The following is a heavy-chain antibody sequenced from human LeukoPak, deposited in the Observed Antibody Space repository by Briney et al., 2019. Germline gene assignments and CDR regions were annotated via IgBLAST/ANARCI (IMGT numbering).Heavy chain of an antibody. Sequence: SETLSLTCTVSGGSISSYYWSWIRQPPGKGLEWIGYIYYSGSTNYNPSLKSRVTISVDTSKNQFSLKLSSVTAADTAVYYCAREPTTVTGYXYYGMDVWGQGTTVTVSS. D-gene: IGHD4-11*01. CDR2: IYYSGST. V-gene: IGHV4-59*01. J-gene: IGHJ6*02. CDR1: GGSISSYY. CDR3: AREPTTVTGYXYYGMDV.